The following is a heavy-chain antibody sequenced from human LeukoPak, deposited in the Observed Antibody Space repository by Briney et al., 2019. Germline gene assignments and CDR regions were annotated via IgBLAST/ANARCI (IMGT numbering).Heavy chain of an antibody. D-gene: IGHD4-23*01. CDR1: GFTFRSYG. V-gene: IGHV3-30*02. J-gene: IGHJ2*01. CDR2: IRYDGNYQ. CDR3: AKDGTDYGRNSYDWFFDL. Sequence: PGGSLRLSCSASGFTFRSYGFHWVRQAPGKELEWVAFIRYDGNYQSYPDSVRGRFTISRDNSNNTLYLQVSSLRPEDTAIYYCAKDGTDYGRNSYDWFFDLWGRGTLVTVSS.